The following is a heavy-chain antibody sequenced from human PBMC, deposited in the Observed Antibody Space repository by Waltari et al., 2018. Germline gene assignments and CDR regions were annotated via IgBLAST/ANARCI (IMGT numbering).Heavy chain of an antibody. V-gene: IGHV4-34*01. CDR2: INHSGNI. CDR1: GGSFRGYY. J-gene: IGHJ6*02. D-gene: IGHD2-15*01. Sequence: QVQLQQWGAGQLQPSETLSLSCAVFGGSFRGYYWGWVRQARGKGLEWIGEINHSGNINSNPSLRIRLTMSVDTSNNQLSLKLNSMTAADTAVYYCVRLEDCTGPGGNCYSGELFALDVWGQGTTVTVSS. CDR3: VRLEDCTGPGGNCYSGELFALDV.